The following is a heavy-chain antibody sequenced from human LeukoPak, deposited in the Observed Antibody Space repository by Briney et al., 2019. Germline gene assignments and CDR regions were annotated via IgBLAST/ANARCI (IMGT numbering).Heavy chain of an antibody. CDR3: ARSPFGELYDYYYYMDV. J-gene: IGHJ6*03. CDR2: IIPIFGTA. CDR1: GGTFSSYA. D-gene: IGHD3-10*01. Sequence: SVKVSCKASGGTFSSYAISWVRQAPGQGLEWMGGIIPIFGTANYAQKFQGRVTITADKSTSTAYMELSSLRSEDTAVYYCARSPFGELYDYYYYMDVWGKGTTVTVSS. V-gene: IGHV1-69*06.